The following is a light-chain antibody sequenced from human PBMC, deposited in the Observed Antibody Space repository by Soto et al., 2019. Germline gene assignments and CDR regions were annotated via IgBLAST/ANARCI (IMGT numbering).Light chain of an antibody. CDR2: DAS. V-gene: IGKV3-11*01. CDR3: QQRSHWPT. CDR1: QSVSSY. J-gene: IGKJ2*01. Sequence: EIVLTQSPATLSLSPGERATLSCRASQSVSSYLAWYQQKPGQAPRLLIYDASNRATGIPARFSGSGSGTELTLHNRHPGPEKFAIYYCQQRSHWPTFGQGTKLENK.